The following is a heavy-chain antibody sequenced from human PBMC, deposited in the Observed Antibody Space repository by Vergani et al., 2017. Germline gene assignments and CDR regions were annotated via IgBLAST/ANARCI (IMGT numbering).Heavy chain of an antibody. CDR2: IWYDGSNK. CDR1: GFTFSSYG. J-gene: IGHJ6*02. CDR3: AREAAVYGMEV. V-gene: IGHV3-33*01. Sequence: QVQLVESGGGVVQPGRSLRLSCAASGFTFSSYGMHWVRQAPGKGLEWVAVIWYDGSNKYYADSVKGRFTISRDNSKNTLYLQMNSLRAEDTAVYYCAREAAVYGMEVWGQGTTVTVSS. D-gene: IGHD6-13*01.